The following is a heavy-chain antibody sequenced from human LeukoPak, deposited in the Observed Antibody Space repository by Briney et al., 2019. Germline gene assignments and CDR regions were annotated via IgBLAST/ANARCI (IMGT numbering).Heavy chain of an antibody. J-gene: IGHJ5*02. V-gene: IGHV1-69*13. D-gene: IGHD2-2*01. CDR3: ARDPGAQYCSSTSCYSEYNWFDP. CDR1: GYTFTSYA. CDR2: IIPIFGTA. Sequence: EASVKVSCKASGYTFTSYAISWVRQAPGQGLEWMGGIIPIFGTANYAQKFQGRVTITADESTSTAYMELSSLRSEDTAVYYCARDPGAQYCSSTSCYSEYNWFDPWGQGTLVTVSS.